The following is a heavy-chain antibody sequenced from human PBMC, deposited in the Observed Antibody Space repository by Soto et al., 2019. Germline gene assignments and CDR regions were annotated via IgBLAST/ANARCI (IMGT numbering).Heavy chain of an antibody. V-gene: IGHV3-33*01. CDR1: GFTFSSYG. D-gene: IGHD3-16*01. J-gene: IGHJ4*02. Sequence: GGSLRLSCAASGFTFSSYGMHWVRQAPGKGLEWVAFIWHDGGNKFYAESVKGRFTISRDNSKNTLYLQMTSLSAEDTAMYYCARDGDVNTGFGKDYWGQGTPVTVSS. CDR2: IWHDGGNK. CDR3: ARDGDVNTGFGKDY.